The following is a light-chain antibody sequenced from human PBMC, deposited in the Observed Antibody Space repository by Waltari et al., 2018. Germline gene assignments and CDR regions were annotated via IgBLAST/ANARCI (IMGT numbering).Light chain of an antibody. CDR3: LQYSNWYRT. CDR2: AAS. CDR1: QRITTN. Sequence: IVMTQSPATLSVSPGETATLSCRANQRITTNLAWFQQKPGQAPRPLIYAASSRATGIPDRFSGGGSGTDFTLTISSLQSADFAVYYCLQYSNWYRTFGPGTKVEIK. J-gene: IGKJ1*01. V-gene: IGKV3-15*01.